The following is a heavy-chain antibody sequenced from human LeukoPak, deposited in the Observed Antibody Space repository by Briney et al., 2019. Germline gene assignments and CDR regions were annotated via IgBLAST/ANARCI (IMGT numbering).Heavy chain of an antibody. D-gene: IGHD2-21*02. J-gene: IGHJ6*03. CDR3: ARVEATTARSYYYYYMDV. V-gene: IGHV3-21*06. CDR2: ITTGSSYI. Sequence: GGSLRLPCSASGFSFTSYAMNWVRPAPGKGLEWVSSITTGSSYIYYADSVRGRFSVSRDNAKNSLYLEMNSLRAEDTAVYYCARVEATTARSYYYYYMDVWGKGTTVTVSS. CDR1: GFSFTSYA.